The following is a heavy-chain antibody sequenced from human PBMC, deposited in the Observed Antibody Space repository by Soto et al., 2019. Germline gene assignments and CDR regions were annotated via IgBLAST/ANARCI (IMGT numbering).Heavy chain of an antibody. V-gene: IGHV1-69*12. CDR1: GGTFSSYA. CDR2: IIPIFGTA. Sequence: QVQLVQSGAEVKKPGSSVKVSCKASGGTFSSYAISWVRQAPGQGLEWMGGIIPIFGTANYAQKCQGRVTIDADESKSTAYMARSSLRCENTADYYCAPHPTATITSYYGMAAWGQGNTVTVYS. D-gene: IGHD6-25*01. J-gene: IGHJ6*02. CDR3: APHPTATITSYYGMAA.